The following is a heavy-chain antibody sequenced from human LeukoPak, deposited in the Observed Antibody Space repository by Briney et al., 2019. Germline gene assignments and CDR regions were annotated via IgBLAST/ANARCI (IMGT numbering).Heavy chain of an antibody. D-gene: IGHD2-2*03. J-gene: IGHJ4*02. CDR1: GFTFGNYW. CDR3: VSGYCSSTTCYRGAY. CDR2: ISDDGSSA. V-gene: IGHV3-74*01. Sequence: QPGGSLRLSCAASGFTFGNYWMHWVRQAPGKGLLWVSRISDDGSSANYADSVQGRFTIPRDNAKNTVYLQMRSLRAEDTAVYYCVSGYCSSTTCYRGAYWGQGTLVTVSS.